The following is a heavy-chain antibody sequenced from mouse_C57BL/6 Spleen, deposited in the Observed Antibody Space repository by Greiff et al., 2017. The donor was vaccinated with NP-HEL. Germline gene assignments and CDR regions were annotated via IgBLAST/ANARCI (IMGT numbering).Heavy chain of an antibody. CDR2: INPNNGGT. D-gene: IGHD1-1*01. CDR3: ASYYYGSSYYYFDY. J-gene: IGHJ2*01. V-gene: IGHV1-26*01. Sequence: EVQLQQSGPELVKPGASVKISCKASGYTFTDYYMNWVKQSHGKSLEWIGDINPNNGGTSYNQKFKGKATLTVDKSSSTAYMELRSLTSEDSAVYYCASYYYGSSYYYFDYWGQGTTLTVSS. CDR1: GYTFTDYY.